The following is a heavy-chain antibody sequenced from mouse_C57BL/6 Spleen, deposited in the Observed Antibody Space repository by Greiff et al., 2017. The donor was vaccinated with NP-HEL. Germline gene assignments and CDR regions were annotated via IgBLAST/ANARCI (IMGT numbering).Heavy chain of an antibody. CDR1: GFTFSSYA. J-gene: IGHJ4*01. V-gene: IGHV5-9-1*02. CDR3: TREGYPYAMDY. CDR2: ISSGGDYI. Sequence: DVQLQESGEGLVKPGGSLKLSCAASGFTFSSYAMSWVRQTPEKRLEWVAYISSGGDYIYYADTVKGRFTISRDNARNTLYLQMSSLKSEDTAMYYCTREGYPYAMDYWGQGTSVTVSS. D-gene: IGHD2-14*01.